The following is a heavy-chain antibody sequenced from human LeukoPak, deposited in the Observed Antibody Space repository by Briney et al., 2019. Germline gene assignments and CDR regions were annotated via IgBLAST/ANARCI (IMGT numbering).Heavy chain of an antibody. Sequence: PGGSLRLSRAASGFSVSTNYMTWVRQAPGKGLEWVAAIYSDGNTYYADSVKGRFTISRQNSENTLYLQMGSLTADDTAVYYCARDWAWWGQGTLVTVSS. CDR1: GFSVSTNY. CDR2: IYSDGNT. V-gene: IGHV3-53*04. D-gene: IGHD3-16*01. J-gene: IGHJ4*02. CDR3: ARDWAW.